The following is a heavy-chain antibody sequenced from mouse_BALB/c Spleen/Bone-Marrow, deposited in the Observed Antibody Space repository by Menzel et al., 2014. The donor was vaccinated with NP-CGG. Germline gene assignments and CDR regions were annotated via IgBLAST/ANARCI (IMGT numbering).Heavy chain of an antibody. Sequence: DVKLQESGGGLVQPGGSRKLSCAASGFTFSSFGMHWVRQTPEKGLEWVAYISGGSSTIYYADTVKGRFTISRDNPKNTLFLQVTSLRSEDTAMYYCTRGGNWDDFDYWGQGTTLTVSS. J-gene: IGHJ2*01. CDR3: TRGGNWDDFDY. V-gene: IGHV5-17*02. CDR2: ISGGSSTI. CDR1: GFTFSSFG. D-gene: IGHD4-1*01.